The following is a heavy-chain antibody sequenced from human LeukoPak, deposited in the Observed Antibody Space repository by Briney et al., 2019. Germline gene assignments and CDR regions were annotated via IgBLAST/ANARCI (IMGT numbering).Heavy chain of an antibody. Sequence: AGGSLRLSCATSGFIFSTYNMNWVRQAPGKGLEWVSYISLSSTAIYYADSVKGRFTVSRDNAKNSLYLQMNSLRAEVTAVYYCAREGSGWSFDYWGQGTLVTVSS. CDR3: AREGSGWSFDY. CDR2: ISLSSTAI. V-gene: IGHV3-48*01. J-gene: IGHJ4*02. CDR1: GFIFSTYN. D-gene: IGHD6-19*01.